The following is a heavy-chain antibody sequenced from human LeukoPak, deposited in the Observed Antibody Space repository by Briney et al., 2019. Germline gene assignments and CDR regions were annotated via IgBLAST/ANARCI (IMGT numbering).Heavy chain of an antibody. CDR3: ARGSDLDY. CDR1: GYTFISYG. CDR2: ISAYNGNT. V-gene: IGHV1-18*01. Sequence: ASVKVSCKAPGYTFISYGINWVRLAPGQGLEWMGWISAYNGNTNYAQKLQGRVTMTTDPSTSTAYMELRSLRSDDTAVYYCARGSDLDYWGQGTLVTVSS. J-gene: IGHJ4*02.